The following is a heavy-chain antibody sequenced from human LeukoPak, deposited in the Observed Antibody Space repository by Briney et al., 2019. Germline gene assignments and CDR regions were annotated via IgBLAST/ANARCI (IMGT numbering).Heavy chain of an antibody. J-gene: IGHJ4*02. D-gene: IGHD1-26*01. CDR3: AGASSGGAITR. CDR1: GYSISSGYY. Sequence: SETLSLTCAVSGYSISSGYYWGWIRQPPGKGLEWIGSIYHSGSTYYNPSLRSRVTISVDTSKNQYSLKVSSVTAADTAVYYCAGASSGGAITRWGQGTLVTVSS. V-gene: IGHV4-38-2*01. CDR2: IYHSGST.